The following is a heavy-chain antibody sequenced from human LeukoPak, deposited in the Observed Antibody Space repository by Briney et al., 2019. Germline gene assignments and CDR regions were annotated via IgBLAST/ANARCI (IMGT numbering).Heavy chain of an antibody. CDR3: ARPYCSGGSCYSWWFDP. Sequence: GGSLRLSCAASGFTFSSYSMNWVRQAPGKGLEWVSSISSSSSYIYYADSVKGRFTISRDNAKNSLYLQMNSLRAEDTAVYYCARPYCSGGSCYSWWFDPWGQGTPVTVSS. D-gene: IGHD2-15*01. CDR1: GFTFSSYS. CDR2: ISSSSSYI. V-gene: IGHV3-21*01. J-gene: IGHJ5*02.